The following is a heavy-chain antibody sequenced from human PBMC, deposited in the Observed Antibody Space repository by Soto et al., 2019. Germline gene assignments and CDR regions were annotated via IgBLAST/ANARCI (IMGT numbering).Heavy chain of an antibody. J-gene: IGHJ6*02. CDR3: AKDSLELSEQGGYYYYYYGMDV. Sequence: GGSLRLSCAASGFTFSSYGMHWVCQAPGKGLEWVAVISYDGSNKYYADSVKGRFTISRDNSKNTLYLQMNSLRAEDTAVYYCAKDSLELSEQGGYYYYYYGMDVWGQGTTVTVS. D-gene: IGHD1-7*01. V-gene: IGHV3-30*18. CDR1: GFTFSSYG. CDR2: ISYDGSNK.